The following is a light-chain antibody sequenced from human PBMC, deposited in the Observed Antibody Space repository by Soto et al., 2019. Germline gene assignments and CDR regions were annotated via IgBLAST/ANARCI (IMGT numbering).Light chain of an antibody. V-gene: IGKV3-20*01. CDR1: QSVTSGF. CDR2: GES. Sequence: EIVLTQSPGTLSLSPGDRATLSCRASQSVTSGFLAWYQQKPGQAPSLLIYGESSRATGIPDRFSGSGAGTDFNLTISRMKPEYYAVYYCPRYSSPRPPWTFGQGTKQEIK. J-gene: IGKJ1*01. CDR3: PRYSSPRPPWT.